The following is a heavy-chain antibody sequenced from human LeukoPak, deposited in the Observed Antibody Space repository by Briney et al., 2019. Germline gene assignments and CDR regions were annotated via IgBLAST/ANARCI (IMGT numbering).Heavy chain of an antibody. CDR1: GYTFTSYD. CDR3: ARAMGHYYYYGMDV. D-gene: IGHD3-10*01. Sequence: RWASVKVSCKASGYTFTSYDINWVRQATGQGLEWMGWMNPNSGNTGYAQRFQGRVTMTRNTSISTAYMELSSLRSEDTAVYYCARAMGHYYYYGMDVWGQGTTVTVSS. J-gene: IGHJ6*02. V-gene: IGHV1-8*01. CDR2: MNPNSGNT.